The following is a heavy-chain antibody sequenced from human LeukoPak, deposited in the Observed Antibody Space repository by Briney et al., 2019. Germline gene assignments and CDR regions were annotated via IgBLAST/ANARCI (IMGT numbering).Heavy chain of an antibody. Sequence: SESLSLTCSVSGDSISTSSYYWGWIRQPPGKGLEWIGTIYYSGSTYYNPSLTSRVTISVDTSKNQFSLKLSSVTAADTAVYYCARHKDYYYSYMDVWGKGTTVTISS. CDR2: IYYSGST. CDR3: ARHKDYYYSYMDV. V-gene: IGHV4-39*01. J-gene: IGHJ6*03. CDR1: GDSISTSSYY.